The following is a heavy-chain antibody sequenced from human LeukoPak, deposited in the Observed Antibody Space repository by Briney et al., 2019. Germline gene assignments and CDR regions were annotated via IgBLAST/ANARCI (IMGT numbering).Heavy chain of an antibody. D-gene: IGHD6-19*01. V-gene: IGHV4-34*01. CDR3: ARGAPQWLAPWYFDL. CDR1: GGSFSGYY. Sequence: SETLSLTCAVYGGSFSGYYWSWIRQPPGKGLEWIGEINHSGSTNYNPSLKSRVTISVDTSKNQFSLKLSSVTAADTAVYYCARGAPQWLAPWYFDLWGRGTLVTVSS. J-gene: IGHJ2*01. CDR2: INHSGST.